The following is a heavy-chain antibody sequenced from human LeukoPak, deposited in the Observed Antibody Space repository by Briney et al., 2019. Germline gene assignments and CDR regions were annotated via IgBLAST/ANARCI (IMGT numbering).Heavy chain of an antibody. CDR2: ISYDGSNK. D-gene: IGHD5-24*01. Sequence: GGSLRLSCAASGFTFSSYGMHWVRQAPGKGLEWVAVISYDGSNKYYADSVKGRFTISRDNSKNTLYLQMNSLRAEDTAVYYCARGEMATILDYWGQGTLVTVSS. CDR1: GFTFSSYG. V-gene: IGHV3-30*19. J-gene: IGHJ4*02. CDR3: ARGEMATILDY.